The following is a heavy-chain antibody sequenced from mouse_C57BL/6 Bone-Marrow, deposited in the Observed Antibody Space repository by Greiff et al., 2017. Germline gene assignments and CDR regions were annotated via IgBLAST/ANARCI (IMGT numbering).Heavy chain of an antibody. V-gene: IGHV14-3*01. CDR1: GFNIKNNY. Sequence: VQLQQSVAELVRPGASVKLSCTASGFNIKNNYMHWVKQRPEQGLEWIGRIDPANGNTKYAPKFQGKATITADTSSNTAYLQLSSLTSEDTAIYYCARLGGNYEGWGQGTTLTVSS. CDR2: IDPANGNT. D-gene: IGHD2-1*01. CDR3: ARLGGNYEG. J-gene: IGHJ2*01.